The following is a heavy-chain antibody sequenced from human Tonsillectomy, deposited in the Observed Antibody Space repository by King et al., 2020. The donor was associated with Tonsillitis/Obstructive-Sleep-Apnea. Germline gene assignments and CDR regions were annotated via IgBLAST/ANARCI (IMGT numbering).Heavy chain of an antibody. CDR2: INSDGNST. CDR1: GFTFSSYW. D-gene: IGHD4-17*01. V-gene: IGHV3-74*01. CDR3: ARATDSFSGDSVDFDY. J-gene: IGHJ4*02. Sequence: VQLVESGGGLVQPGGSLRLSCAASGFTFSSYWMHWVRQAPGKGLVWVSRINSDGNSTSYGDSVKGRFTISRDNAKNTLYLQMNSLRAEDTAVYYCARATDSFSGDSVDFDYWGQGTLVTVSS.